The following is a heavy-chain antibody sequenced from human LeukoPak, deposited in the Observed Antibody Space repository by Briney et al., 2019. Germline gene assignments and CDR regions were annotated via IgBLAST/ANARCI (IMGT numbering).Heavy chain of an antibody. CDR1: GASISSYY. V-gene: IGHV4-4*07. D-gene: IGHD5-18*01. J-gene: IGHJ4*02. CDR3: ARDDVDTPPFDY. Sequence: PSETLSLTCTVSGASISSYYWSWIRLPAGKGLEWIGRIYVSGSSVYNPSLKSRVTISVDTSKNQLSLRLKSVTAADTAVYYCARDDVDTPPFDYLGQGTLVTVSS. CDR2: IYVSGSS.